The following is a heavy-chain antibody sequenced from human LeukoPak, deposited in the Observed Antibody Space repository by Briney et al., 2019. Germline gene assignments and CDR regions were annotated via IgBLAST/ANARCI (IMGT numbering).Heavy chain of an antibody. V-gene: IGHV4-39*01. J-gene: IGHJ5*02. Sequence: SETLSLTCSVSGGSITTTYYWSWIRQPPGGGLEWITSLYHSGNSNYNPSLKSRVTMSVDTSRNQFSLQLTSMTAADTAIYYCTRHQTNFYGSGVPFDPWGQGTLVTVSS. D-gene: IGHD3-10*01. CDR3: TRHQTNFYGSGVPFDP. CDR2: LYHSGNS. CDR1: GGSITTTYY.